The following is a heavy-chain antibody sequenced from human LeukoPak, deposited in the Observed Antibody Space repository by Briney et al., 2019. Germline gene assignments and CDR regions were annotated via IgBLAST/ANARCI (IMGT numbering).Heavy chain of an antibody. Sequence: GASVKVSCKASGYTFTSYGISWVRQAPGQGLEWMGWISAYNGNTNYAQKFQGRVTITADKSTSTAYMELSSLRSEDTAVYYCARDSGSTYYYDSSGYYGYYFDYWGQGTLVTVSS. CDR2: ISAYNGNT. CDR3: ARDSGSTYYYDSSGYYGYYFDY. V-gene: IGHV1-18*01. CDR1: GYTFTSYG. D-gene: IGHD3-22*01. J-gene: IGHJ4*02.